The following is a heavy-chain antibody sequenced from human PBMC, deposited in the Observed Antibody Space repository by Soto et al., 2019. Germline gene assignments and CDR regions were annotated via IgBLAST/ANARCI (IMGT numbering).Heavy chain of an antibody. Sequence: SETLSLTCAVSGGSFRGFYWTWIRQSPGKGLEWLGDINHVGITNYNPSLKSRVSIPVDTSKSQFSLKLSSVTAADTAVYYCARGGRGNTYGRDAFDIWGQGTMVTVSS. D-gene: IGHD5-18*01. V-gene: IGHV4-34*01. CDR1: GGSFRGFY. CDR2: INHVGIT. CDR3: ARGGRGNTYGRDAFDI. J-gene: IGHJ3*02.